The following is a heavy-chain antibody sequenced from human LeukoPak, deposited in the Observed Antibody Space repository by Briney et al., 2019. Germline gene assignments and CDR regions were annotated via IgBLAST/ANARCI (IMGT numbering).Heavy chain of an antibody. D-gene: IGHD6-19*01. CDR2: INHSGST. V-gene: IGHV4-34*01. CDR1: GGSFSGYY. J-gene: IGHJ4*02. CDR3: ARGAGWYNY. Sequence: SETLSLICGVYGGSFSGYYWSWIRQPPGKGLEWIGEINHSGSTNYNPSLKSRVTISVDTSKTQFSLKLSSVTAADTAVYYCARGAGWYNYWGQGTLVTVSS.